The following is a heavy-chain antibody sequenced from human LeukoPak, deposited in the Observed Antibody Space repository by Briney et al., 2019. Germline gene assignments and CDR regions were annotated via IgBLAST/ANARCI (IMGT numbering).Heavy chain of an antibody. Sequence: GGSLSLFCAASGSTFSSYAMHWVRQAPGKGLEWVAVISFDGRNKYYADSVKGRFTISRDDSTNTLYLQMNSLRAEDTAVYYCARDGIAARPDFLWYFDVWGRGTLVTVSS. V-gene: IGHV3-30*01. CDR1: GSTFSSYA. J-gene: IGHJ2*01. CDR2: ISFDGRNK. CDR3: ARDGIAARPDFLWYFDV. D-gene: IGHD6-6*01.